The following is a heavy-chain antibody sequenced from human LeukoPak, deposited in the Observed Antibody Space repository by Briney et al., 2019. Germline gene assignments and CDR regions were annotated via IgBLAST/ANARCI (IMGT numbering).Heavy chain of an antibody. J-gene: IGHJ4*02. V-gene: IGHV3-23*01. Sequence: GWSLRLSCAASAFTFSSYAMSWVRQAPGKGLEGVSAISGSGGSTNYADSVKDRFTICRENSKNTLYLQMNSLRAEDTAVYFCAKGAGESYYALFDYWGQGAMVGLCS. D-gene: IGHD1-26*01. CDR3: AKGAGESYYALFDY. CDR1: AFTFSSYA. CDR2: ISGSGGST.